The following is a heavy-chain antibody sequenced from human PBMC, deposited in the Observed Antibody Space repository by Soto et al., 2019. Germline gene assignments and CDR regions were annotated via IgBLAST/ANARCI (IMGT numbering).Heavy chain of an antibody. V-gene: IGHV3-11*01. CDR3: SVTGTTDAFDI. CDR2: ISSSGSTI. J-gene: IGHJ3*02. D-gene: IGHD1-7*01. CDR1: GFTFSYYY. Sequence: GGSLRLSCAASGFTFSYYYMSWIRQAPGKGLEWVSYISSSGSTIYYADTVKGRFTISRDNAKNSLYLEMNSLRAEDTAVYYCSVTGTTDAFDIWGQGTMVTVSS.